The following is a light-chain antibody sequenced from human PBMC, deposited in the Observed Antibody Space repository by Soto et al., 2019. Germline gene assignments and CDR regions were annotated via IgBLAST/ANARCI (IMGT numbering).Light chain of an antibody. V-gene: IGKV3-15*01. CDR3: QQYNNWPPRT. J-gene: IGKJ1*01. CDR1: QSVSSN. CDR2: GAS. Sequence: EIVMTQSPATLSVSPGERATLSCRASQSVSSNLAWYQQKPGQAPRLLIYGASTRATGIPARFSGSRSGTEFTLTISSLQSEDFAVHYCQQYNNWPPRTFGQGTKVEIK.